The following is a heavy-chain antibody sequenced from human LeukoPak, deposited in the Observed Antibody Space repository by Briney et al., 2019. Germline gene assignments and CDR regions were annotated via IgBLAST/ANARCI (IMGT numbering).Heavy chain of an antibody. V-gene: IGHV4-30-2*01. D-gene: IGHD3-10*01. Sequence: SQTLSLTCAVSGGSISSGGYSWSWIRQPPGKGLEWIGYIYHSGSTYYNPSLKSRVTISVDTSKNQFSLKLSSVTAADTAVYYCARVGSLWFGELLDYWGQGTLVTVSS. CDR2: IYHSGST. CDR3: ARVGSLWFGELLDY. CDR1: GGSISSGGYS. J-gene: IGHJ4*02.